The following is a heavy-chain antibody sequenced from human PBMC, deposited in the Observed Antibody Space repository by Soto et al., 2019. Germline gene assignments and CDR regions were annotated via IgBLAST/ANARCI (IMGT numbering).Heavy chain of an antibody. V-gene: IGHV1-69*06. D-gene: IGHD2-15*01. J-gene: IGHJ4*02. CDR3: ATGARYCSGRSCYPDD. Sequence: QVQLMQSGAEVKKPGSSVKVSCKASGGTFGSNVISWVRQAPGQGLEWMGEIMPIFGAANKPQKFQGRLMITADTSTTTVYMELSSLGSEDTAVYFCATGARYCSGRSCYPDDWGQGTLVTVSS. CDR1: GGTFGSNV. CDR2: IMPIFGAA.